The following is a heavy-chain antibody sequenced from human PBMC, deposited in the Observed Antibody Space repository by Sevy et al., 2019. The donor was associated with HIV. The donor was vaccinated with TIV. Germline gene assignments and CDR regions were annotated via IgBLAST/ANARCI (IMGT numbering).Heavy chain of an antibody. CDR2: IYYTGST. D-gene: IGHD2-21*01. CDR3: ARRLSIYYYFDY. CDR1: GDSISTSNYY. J-gene: IGHJ4*02. V-gene: IGHV4-39*01. Sequence: SETLSLTCTVSGDSISTSNYYWGWIRQPPGKGLEWIGSIYYTGSTYWNPSLKSRVTISVDTSKNQFSLKLSSVTAADTAVYYCARRLSIYYYFDYWVQGTLVTVSS.